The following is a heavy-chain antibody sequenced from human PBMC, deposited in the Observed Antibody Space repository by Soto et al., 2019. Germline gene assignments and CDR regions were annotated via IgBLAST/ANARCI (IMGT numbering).Heavy chain of an antibody. CDR1: GFTFSSYN. CDR3: ARAWYSSSYLIDY. CDR2: ISGSGGTI. J-gene: IGHJ4*02. Sequence: EVQLVESGGGLVQPGGSLRLSCAASGFTFSSYNMNWVRQAPGKGLEWLSYISGSGGTIYYTASVKGRFTISRDNADNSLFLQMNSLRAEDTAVYYCARAWYSSSYLIDYWGQGTLVTVSS. V-gene: IGHV3-48*01. D-gene: IGHD6-6*01.